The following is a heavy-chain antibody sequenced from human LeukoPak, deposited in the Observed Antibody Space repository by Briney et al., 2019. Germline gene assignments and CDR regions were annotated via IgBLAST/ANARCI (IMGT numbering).Heavy chain of an antibody. D-gene: IGHD6-13*01. CDR1: GFTFSDYY. V-gene: IGHV3-11*01. CDR2: ISSSGSTI. J-gene: IGHJ3*02. Sequence: PGGSLRLSCTGSGFTFSDYYMSWIRQAPGKGLEWVSYISSSGSTIYYADSVKGRFTISRDNAKNSLYLQMNSLRAEDTAVYYCARDITVAAAATRRGGAFDIWGQGTMVTVSS. CDR3: ARDITVAAAATRRGGAFDI.